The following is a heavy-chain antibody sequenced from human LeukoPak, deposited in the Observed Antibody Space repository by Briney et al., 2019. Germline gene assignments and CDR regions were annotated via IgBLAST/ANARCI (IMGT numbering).Heavy chain of an antibody. Sequence: GGSLRLSCAASGFTFSNAWMSWVRQAPGKGLEWVGRIKSKTDGGTTDYAAPVKGRFIISRDDSKNTLYLQMNSLKTEDTAVYYCTTLTYYYDSSGYYSWGQGTLVTVSS. J-gene: IGHJ4*02. CDR3: TTLTYYYDSSGYYS. V-gene: IGHV3-15*01. D-gene: IGHD3-22*01. CDR1: GFTFSNAW. CDR2: IKSKTDGGTT.